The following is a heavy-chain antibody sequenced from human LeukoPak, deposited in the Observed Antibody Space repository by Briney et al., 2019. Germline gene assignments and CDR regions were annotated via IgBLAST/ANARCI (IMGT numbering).Heavy chain of an antibody. Sequence: SETLSLTCTVSGGSISSSSYYWGWIRQPPGKGLEWIGSIYYSGSTYYNPSLKSRVTISVDTSKNQFSLKLSSVTAADTAVYYCARRVRITMIVVVLDPGAFDIWGQGTMVTVSS. CDR1: GGSISSSSYY. D-gene: IGHD3-22*01. CDR3: ARRVRITMIVVVLDPGAFDI. J-gene: IGHJ3*02. CDR2: IYYSGST. V-gene: IGHV4-39*01.